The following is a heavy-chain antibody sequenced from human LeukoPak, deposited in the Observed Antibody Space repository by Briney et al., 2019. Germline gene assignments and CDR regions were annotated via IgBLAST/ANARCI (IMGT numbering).Heavy chain of an antibody. V-gene: IGHV3-11*04. CDR1: EFTIRDHY. CDR3: ARAGLRLLFLDS. J-gene: IGHJ4*02. Sequence: GGSLRLSCADTEFTIRDHYVSWIRQAPGKGLEWVSYISGSGSTIYYGDSVKGRFTISRDDAKKSVYLQMNSLRAEDTAVYYCARAGLRLLFLDSWGLGTLVTVSS. CDR2: ISGSGSTI.